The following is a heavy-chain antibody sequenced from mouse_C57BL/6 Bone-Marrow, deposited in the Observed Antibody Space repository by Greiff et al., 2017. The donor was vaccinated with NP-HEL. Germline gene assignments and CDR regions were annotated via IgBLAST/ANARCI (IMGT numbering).Heavy chain of an antibody. V-gene: IGHV1-81*01. CDR3: ARRSLIYDGYYVGFAY. Sequence: VQLQQSGAELARPGASVKLSCKASGYTFTSYGISWVKQRPGQGLEWIGEIYPRSGNTYYNEKFKGKATLTADKSSSTAYMELRSLTSECSAVYFCARRSLIYDGYYVGFAYWGQGTLVTVTA. CDR2: IYPRSGNT. CDR1: GYTFTSYG. J-gene: IGHJ3*01. D-gene: IGHD2-3*01.